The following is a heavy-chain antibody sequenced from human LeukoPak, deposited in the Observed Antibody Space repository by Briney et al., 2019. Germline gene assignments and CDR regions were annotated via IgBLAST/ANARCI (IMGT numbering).Heavy chain of an antibody. CDR1: GFNFSSYW. CDR3: ARGGGLDV. CDR2: INHNGNVN. Sequence: GGSLRLSCAASGFNFSSYWMNWARQAPGKGLEWVASINHNGNVNYYVDSVKGRFTISRDNAKNSLYLQMSNLRAEDTAVYFCARGGGLDVWGQGATVTVSS. V-gene: IGHV3-7*03. J-gene: IGHJ6*02. D-gene: IGHD3-16*01.